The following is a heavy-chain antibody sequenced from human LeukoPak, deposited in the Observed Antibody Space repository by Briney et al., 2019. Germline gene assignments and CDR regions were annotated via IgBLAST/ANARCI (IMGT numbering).Heavy chain of an antibody. CDR2: IYYSGST. V-gene: IGHV4-39*07. D-gene: IGHD6-6*01. J-gene: IGHJ4*02. Sequence: SETLSLTCTVSGGCISSSSYYWGWIRQPPGKGLEWIGSIYYSGSTYYNPSLKSRVTISVDTSKNQFSLKLSSVTAADTAVYYCARGREAARFYYFDYWGQGTLVTVSS. CDR1: GGCISSSSYY. CDR3: ARGREAARFYYFDY.